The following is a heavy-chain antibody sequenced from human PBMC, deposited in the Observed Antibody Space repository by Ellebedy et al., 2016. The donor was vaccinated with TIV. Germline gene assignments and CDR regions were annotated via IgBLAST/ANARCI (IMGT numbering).Heavy chain of an antibody. V-gene: IGHV1-2*02. CDR3: ARFDSSSWYMGPGH. CDR1: GGTFSSYA. D-gene: IGHD6-13*01. Sequence: ASVKVSCKASGGTFSSYAISWVRQAPGQGLEWMGWTNPNSGGTNYAQKFQGRVTMTRDTSISTAYMELSRLRSDDTAVYYCARFDSSSWYMGPGHWGQGTLVTVSS. CDR2: TNPNSGGT. J-gene: IGHJ4*02.